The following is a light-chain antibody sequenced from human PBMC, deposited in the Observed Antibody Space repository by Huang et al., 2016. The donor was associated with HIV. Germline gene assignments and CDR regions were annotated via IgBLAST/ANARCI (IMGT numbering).Light chain of an antibody. CDR3: MQALQTPRT. CDR2: LSS. Sequence: IVITQSPLSLPVTPGEPASISCRSSQSLLHSHGYHYLDWYRQKPGQAPQRLMSLSSIRASGVPDRFSGSGSVTDFTLKISRVEAEDVGIYFCMQALQTPRTFGQGTRLEIK. J-gene: IGKJ5*01. V-gene: IGKV2-28*01. CDR1: QSLLHSHGYHY.